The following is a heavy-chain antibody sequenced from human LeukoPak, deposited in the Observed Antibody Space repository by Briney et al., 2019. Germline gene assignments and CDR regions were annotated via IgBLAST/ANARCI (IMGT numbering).Heavy chain of an antibody. CDR1: GFTFSDYY. CDR2: ISGSGHTI. V-gene: IGHV3-11*04. CDR3: ARVLPSGYYPYYFDY. D-gene: IGHD3-22*01. Sequence: GGSLRLSCAASGFTFSDYYMSWIRQAPGKGLEWVSYISGSGHTIYYTDSVKGRFTISSDNAKNSLYLQMNSLRAEDTAVYYCARVLPSGYYPYYFDYWGQGTLVTVSS. J-gene: IGHJ4*02.